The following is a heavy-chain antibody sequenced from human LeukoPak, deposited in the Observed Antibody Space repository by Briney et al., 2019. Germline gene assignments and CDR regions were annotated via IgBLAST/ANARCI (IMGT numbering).Heavy chain of an antibody. V-gene: IGHV1-2*06. D-gene: IGHD3-10*01. J-gene: IGHJ4*02. Sequence: GASVKVSCKASGYTFTGYYMHWVRQAPGQGLEWMGRINPNSGGTNYAQKFQGRVTVTRDTSISTAYMELSRLRSDDTAVYYCAREPWGYYGSGSIDYWGQGTLSPSPQ. CDR1: GYTFTGYY. CDR2: INPNSGGT. CDR3: AREPWGYYGSGSIDY.